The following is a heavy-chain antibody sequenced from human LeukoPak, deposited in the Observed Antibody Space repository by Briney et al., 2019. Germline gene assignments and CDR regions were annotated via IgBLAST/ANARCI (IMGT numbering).Heavy chain of an antibody. CDR3: ARDGPDAFDI. CDR1: GGTFSSYA. Sequence: ASVKVSCKASGGTFSSYAISWVRQAPGQGLEWMGGIIPIFGTANYAQKFQGRVTITTDESTSTAYMELSSLRSEDTAVYYCARDGPDAFDIWGQGTMVTVPS. J-gene: IGHJ3*02. V-gene: IGHV1-69*05. CDR2: IIPIFGTA.